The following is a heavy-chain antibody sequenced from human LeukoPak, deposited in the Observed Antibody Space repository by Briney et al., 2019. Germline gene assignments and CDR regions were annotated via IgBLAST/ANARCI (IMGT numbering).Heavy chain of an antibody. D-gene: IGHD2/OR15-2a*01. CDR2: IYYSGST. CDR3: ARTGTEVNSAPSGY. J-gene: IGHJ4*02. CDR1: GGSISSSSYY. Sequence: KPSETLSLTCTVSGGSISSSSYYWGWIRQPPGKGLEWIGSIYYSGSTYYNPSLKSRVTISVDTSKKQFSLKLSSVTAADTAVYYCARTGTEVNSAPSGYWGQGTLVTVSS. V-gene: IGHV4-39*01.